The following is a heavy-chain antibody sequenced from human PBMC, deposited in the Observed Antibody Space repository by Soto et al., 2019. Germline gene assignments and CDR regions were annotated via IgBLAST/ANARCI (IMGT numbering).Heavy chain of an antibody. CDR3: ARDSKSVSGYPIDY. Sequence: EVQLVESGGGLVQPGGSLRLSCAASGFTFSSYWMSWVRQAPGKGLEWVANIKQDGSEKYYVDSVKGRFTISRDNAKNSLYLQMNSLRAEDTAVYYCARDSKSVSGYPIDYWGQGTLVTVSS. J-gene: IGHJ4*02. D-gene: IGHD5-12*01. V-gene: IGHV3-7*01. CDR1: GFTFSSYW. CDR2: IKQDGSEK.